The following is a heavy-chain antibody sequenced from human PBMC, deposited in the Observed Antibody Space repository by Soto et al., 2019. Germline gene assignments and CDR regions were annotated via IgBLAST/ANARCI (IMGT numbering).Heavy chain of an antibody. V-gene: IGHV4-4*02. CDR3: ARASYDSSGYYDAFDI. CDR2: IYHSGST. Sequence: KPSETLSLTCAVSGGSISSSNWWSWVRQPPGKGLEWIGEIYHSGSTNYNPSLKSRVTISVDKSKNQFSLKLSSVTAADTAVYYCARASYDSSGYYDAFDIWGQGTMVTVSS. J-gene: IGHJ3*02. CDR1: GGSISSSNW. D-gene: IGHD3-22*01.